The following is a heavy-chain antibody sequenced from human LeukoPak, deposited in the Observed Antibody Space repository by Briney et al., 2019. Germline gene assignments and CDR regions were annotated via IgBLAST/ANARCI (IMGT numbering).Heavy chain of an antibody. D-gene: IGHD4-17*01. V-gene: IGHV3-21*04. Sequence: GGSLRLSCAASGFTFSTYSMNWVRQAPGKGLEWVSSISSSSSYIYYADSVKGRFTISRDNSKNTLYLQMNSLRAEDTAVYYCASLGSTVTNNWCDPWGQGTLVTVSS. CDR2: ISSSSSYI. J-gene: IGHJ5*02. CDR3: ASLGSTVTNNWCDP. CDR1: GFTFSTYS.